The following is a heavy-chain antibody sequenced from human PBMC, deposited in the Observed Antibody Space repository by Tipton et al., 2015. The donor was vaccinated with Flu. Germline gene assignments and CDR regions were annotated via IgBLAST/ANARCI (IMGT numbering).Heavy chain of an antibody. J-gene: IGHJ4*02. CDR2: IYTSGST. D-gene: IGHD3-10*01. CDR3: ASGSGSGTYVVFDY. V-gene: IGHV4-4*07. Sequence: TLSLTCNVSGGSTTSYYWTWIRQPAGKGLEWIGRIYTSGSTKYSPSLKSRVTMSLDTSKNQFSLRLTSVTAADTAVYYCASGSGSGTYVVFDYWGQGTLVIVSS. CDR1: GGSTTSYY.